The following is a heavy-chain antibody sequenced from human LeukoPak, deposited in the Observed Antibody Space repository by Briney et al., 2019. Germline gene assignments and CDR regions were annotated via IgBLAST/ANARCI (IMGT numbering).Heavy chain of an antibody. V-gene: IGHV4-34*01. J-gene: IGHJ4*02. Sequence: ASETLSLTCALYGGSFSGYYWSWIRQPPGKGLEWIGEINHSGSTNYNPSLKSRVTISVDTSKNQFSLKLSSVTAADTAVYYCARHSGYSYGRFDYWGQGTLVTVSS. D-gene: IGHD5-18*01. CDR1: GGSFSGYY. CDR2: INHSGST. CDR3: ARHSGYSYGRFDY.